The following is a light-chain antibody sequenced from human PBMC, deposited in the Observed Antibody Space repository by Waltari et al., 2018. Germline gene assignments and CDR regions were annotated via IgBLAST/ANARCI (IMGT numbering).Light chain of an antibody. CDR1: ALPNTF. J-gene: IGLJ1*01. V-gene: IGLV3-10*01. Sequence: SYELTQPPSVSVSPGQTAWITCSGDALPNTFAYWYQQKSGQAPVLGIYEDTKRPSGLPESFSGASSGTMATLSISGAKVEDAGDYYCYSADSSGQYVFGTGTKVAV. CDR2: EDT. CDR3: YSADSSGQYV.